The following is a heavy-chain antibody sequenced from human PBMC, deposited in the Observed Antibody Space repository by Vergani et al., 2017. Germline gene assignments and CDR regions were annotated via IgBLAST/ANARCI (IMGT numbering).Heavy chain of an antibody. V-gene: IGHV3-23*01. CDR3: AKDLGTIFGVVIYYYYGMDV. J-gene: IGHJ6*02. CDR2: ISGSGGST. D-gene: IGHD3-3*01. Sequence: EVQLLESGGGLVQPGGSLRLSCAASGFTFSSYAMSWVRQAPGKGLEWVSAISGSGGSTYYADSVKGRFTISRDNSKNTLYLRMNSLRAEDTAVYYCAKDLGTIFGVVIYYYYGMDVWGQGTTVTVSS. CDR1: GFTFSSYA.